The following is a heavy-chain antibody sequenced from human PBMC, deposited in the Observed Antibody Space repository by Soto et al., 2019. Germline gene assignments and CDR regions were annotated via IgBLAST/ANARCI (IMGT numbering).Heavy chain of an antibody. V-gene: IGHV4-59*08. CDR3: GRHPGYYDILTGYTTYYFDY. CDR2: IYYSGST. Sequence: PSETLSLTCTVSGGSISSYYWSWIRQPPGKGLEWIGYIYYSGSTNYNPSLKSRVTISVDTSKNQFSLKLSSVTAADTAVYYCGRHPGYYDILTGYTTYYFDYWGQGILVTVS. CDR1: GGSISSYY. D-gene: IGHD3-9*01. J-gene: IGHJ4*02.